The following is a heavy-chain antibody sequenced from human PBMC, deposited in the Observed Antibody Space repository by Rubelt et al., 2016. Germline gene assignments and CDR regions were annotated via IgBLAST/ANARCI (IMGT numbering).Heavy chain of an antibody. CDR3: ATEGLRPSYYGMDI. Sequence: RSLRLSCAASGFTFSDYAMHWVRQAPGKGLEWVAVISFDGSNEYYADSVKGRFTISRDSSKNTLYLQMNSLGAEDTAVYYCATEGLRPSYYGMDIWGQRTTVTVSS. J-gene: IGHJ6*02. D-gene: IGHD4-17*01. CDR2: ISFDGSNE. V-gene: IGHV3-30*04. CDR1: GFTFSDYA.